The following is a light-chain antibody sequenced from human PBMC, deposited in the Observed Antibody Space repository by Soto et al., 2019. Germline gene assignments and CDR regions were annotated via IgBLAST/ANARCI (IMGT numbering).Light chain of an antibody. CDR3: QQYNSYSPLT. CDR2: KAS. V-gene: IGKV1-5*03. J-gene: IGKJ4*01. Sequence: DIQMTQSPSTLSASVADRVTITCRACQSISNWLAWYQQKPGKAPKLLIYKASGLESGVPSRFSGSGAGTDFTLTISSLQHDDFATYYCQQYNSYSPLTFGGGTKVDIK. CDR1: QSISNW.